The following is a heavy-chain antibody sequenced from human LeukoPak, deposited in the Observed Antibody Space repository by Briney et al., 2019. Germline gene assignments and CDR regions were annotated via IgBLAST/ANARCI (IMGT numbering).Heavy chain of an antibody. D-gene: IGHD3-10*01. CDR2: IYNSEST. V-gene: IGHV4-31*03. Sequence: PSQTLSLTCTVSGGSSSSGGHYRSWIRQHPGKGLEWIGYIYNSESTYYNPSLKSRVTISVDTSKNQFSLILRSVTAADTAVYYCARVKDYSGSAQHWFDPWGQGTLVTVSS. J-gene: IGHJ5*02. CDR3: ARVKDYSGSAQHWFDP. CDR1: GGSSSSGGHY.